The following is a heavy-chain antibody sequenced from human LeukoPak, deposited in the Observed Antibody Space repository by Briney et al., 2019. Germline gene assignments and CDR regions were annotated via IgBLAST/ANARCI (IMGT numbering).Heavy chain of an antibody. D-gene: IGHD2-15*01. V-gene: IGHV3-30*03. Sequence: GGSLRLSCAASGFTVSSNYMSWVRRAPGKGLEWVAVISYDGSNKYYADSVKGRFTISRDNSKNTLYLQMNSLRAEDTAVYYCARPHFRWQLEDAFDIWGQGTMVTVSS. CDR3: ARPHFRWQLEDAFDI. CDR1: GFTVSSNY. CDR2: ISYDGSNK. J-gene: IGHJ3*02.